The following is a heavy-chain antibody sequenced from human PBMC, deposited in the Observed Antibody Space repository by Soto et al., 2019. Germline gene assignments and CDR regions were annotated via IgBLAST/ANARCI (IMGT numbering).Heavy chain of an antibody. V-gene: IGHV3-74*01. D-gene: IGHD6-13*01. Sequence: EVQLVESGGGLVQPGGSLRLSCAASGFTFSSYWMHWVRQAPGKGLVWVSRINSDGRITTYADSVKGRFTISRDNAKNTLSLQMNSLRAEDTAVYYCAREGGSSWNGYGYFALWGRGTLVTVSS. CDR1: GFTFSSYW. J-gene: IGHJ2*01. CDR3: AREGGSSWNGYGYFAL. CDR2: INSDGRIT.